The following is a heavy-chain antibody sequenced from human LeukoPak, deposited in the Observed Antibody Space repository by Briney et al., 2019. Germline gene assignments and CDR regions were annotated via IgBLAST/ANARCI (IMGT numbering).Heavy chain of an antibody. V-gene: IGHV4-34*01. CDR3: ARYGVLRYFDWSGGAFDI. D-gene: IGHD3-9*01. Sequence: KTSETLSLTCAVYGGSFSGYYWSWIRQPPGKGLEWIGEINHSGSTNYNPSLKSRVTISVDTSKNQFSLKLSSVTAADTAVYYCARYGVLRYFDWSGGAFDIWGQGTMVTVSS. CDR2: INHSGST. CDR1: GGSFSGYY. J-gene: IGHJ3*02.